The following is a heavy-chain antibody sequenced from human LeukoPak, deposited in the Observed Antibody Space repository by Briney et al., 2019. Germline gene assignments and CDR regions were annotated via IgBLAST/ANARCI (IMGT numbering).Heavy chain of an antibody. CDR1: GFTVSSNY. CDR2: IYSGGST. V-gene: IGHV3-53*01. J-gene: IGHJ4*02. CDR3: ARDYSGFFDY. D-gene: IGHD1-26*01. Sequence: PGGSLRLSCAASGFTVSSNYMSWVRRAPGKGLEWVSVIYSGGSTYYADSVKGRFTISRDNSKNTLYLQMNSLRAEDTAVYYCARDYSGFFDYWGQGTLVTVSS.